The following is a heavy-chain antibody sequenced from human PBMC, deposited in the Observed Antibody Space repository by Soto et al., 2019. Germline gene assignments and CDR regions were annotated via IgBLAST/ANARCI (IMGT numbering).Heavy chain of an antibody. CDR2: ISSSGSTI. V-gene: IGHV3-48*03. D-gene: IGHD2-2*03. CDR3: ARDGYCSSTSCYPLDY. CDR1: GFTFSSYE. Sequence: PGGSLRLSCAASGFTFSSYEMNWVRQAPGKGLEWVSYISSSGSTIYCADSVKGRFTISRDNAKNSLYLQMNSLRAEDTAVYYCARDGYCSSTSCYPLDYWGQGTLVTVSS. J-gene: IGHJ4*02.